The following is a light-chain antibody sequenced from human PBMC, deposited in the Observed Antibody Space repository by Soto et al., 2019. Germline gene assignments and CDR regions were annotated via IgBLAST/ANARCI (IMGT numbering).Light chain of an antibody. CDR3: HQYGSSPPP. CDR1: QSVGSSY. Sequence: EIVLAQSPGTLSLSPGERATPSCRASQSVGSSYLAWYQQKPGQAPRLLIYAASSRATGIPDRFSGSGSGTDFTLTISRLEPEDFAVYYCHQYGSSPPPFGGGTKVDIK. V-gene: IGKV3-20*01. J-gene: IGKJ4*01. CDR2: AAS.